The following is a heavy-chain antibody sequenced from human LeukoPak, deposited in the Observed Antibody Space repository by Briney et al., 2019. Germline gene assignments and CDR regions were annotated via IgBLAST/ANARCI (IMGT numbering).Heavy chain of an antibody. Sequence: SETLSLTCTVSGGSIGSSSYYWGWIRQPPGKGLEWIGSIYYSGSTYYNPSLKSRVTISVDTSKNQFSLKLSSVTAADTAVYYCARVTYGSTIPFTCYYYYYMDVWGKGTTVTVSS. V-gene: IGHV4-39*07. D-gene: IGHD3-10*01. CDR2: IYYSGST. CDR1: GGSIGSSSYY. J-gene: IGHJ6*03. CDR3: ARVTYGSTIPFTCYYYYYMDV.